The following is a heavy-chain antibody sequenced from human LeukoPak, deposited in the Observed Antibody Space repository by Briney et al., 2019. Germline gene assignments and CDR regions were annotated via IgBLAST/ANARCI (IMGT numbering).Heavy chain of an antibody. J-gene: IGHJ4*02. Sequence: GGSLRLSCAASGFTVSGNYMSWVRQAPGKGLEWVSVIYSGGSAFNADSVKGRFTISRDNSKNTLYLQMNSLRAEDTAVYYCASNYDSSGYPHFDYWGQGTLVTVSS. D-gene: IGHD3-22*01. CDR2: IYSGGSA. CDR3: ASNYDSSGYPHFDY. V-gene: IGHV3-53*01. CDR1: GFTVSGNY.